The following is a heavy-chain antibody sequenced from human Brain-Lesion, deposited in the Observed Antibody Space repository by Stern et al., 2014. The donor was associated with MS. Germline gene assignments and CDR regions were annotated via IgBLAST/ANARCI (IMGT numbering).Heavy chain of an antibody. D-gene: IGHD2-2*01. CDR2: IFNSGSP. V-gene: IGHV4-61*02. CDR3: ARGRVVPGFQYYATDV. CDR1: GGSISSGGYY. J-gene: IGHJ6*02. Sequence: VQLVESGPGLVKPSQTLSLSCTVSGGSISSGGYYWSWIRQPAGQGLEWIGRIFNSGSPSSTPPLKSRVTISIDPSKNQFSLRLNPMTAADTAVYYCARGRVVPGFQYYATDVWGQGTTVIVSS.